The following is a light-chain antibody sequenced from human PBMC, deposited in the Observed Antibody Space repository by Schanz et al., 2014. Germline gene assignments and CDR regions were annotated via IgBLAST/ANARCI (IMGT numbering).Light chain of an antibody. V-gene: IGLV2-8*01. CDR2: EVT. CDR1: SSDIGNYNY. J-gene: IGLJ2*01. Sequence: QSALTQPASASGSPGQSVTISCTGTSSDIGNYNYVSWYQQHPGQAPKLVIYEVTKRPSGVPDRFSGSKSGNTASLTVSGLQAEDEADYYCSSYAGSNNLVFGGGTKLTVL. CDR3: SSYAGSNNLV.